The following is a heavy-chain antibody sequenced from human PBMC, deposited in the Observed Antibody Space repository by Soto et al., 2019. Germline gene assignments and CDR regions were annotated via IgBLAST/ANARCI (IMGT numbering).Heavy chain of an antibody. CDR3: ATSSDWSPLLDY. Sequence: ASVKVSCKASQYTFSNFYLHWVRQAPGQRPEWMGWINNGGGTIYAQKFQGRLSMTRDTSITTAYMELSRLSSDDTAFYYCATSSDWSPLLDYWGQGTLVTVSS. CDR2: INNGGGT. CDR1: QYTFSNFY. D-gene: IGHD6-19*01. V-gene: IGHV1-2*02. J-gene: IGHJ4*02.